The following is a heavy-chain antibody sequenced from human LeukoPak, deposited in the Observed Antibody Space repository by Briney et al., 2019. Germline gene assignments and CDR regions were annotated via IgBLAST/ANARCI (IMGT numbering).Heavy chain of an antibody. V-gene: IGHV4-59*11. CDR3: ARGNYDFWSGYSTGDAFYF. CDR1: GVSISGHY. Sequence: SETLSLTCTVSGVSISGHYWSWIRQPPGKGLEWIGYIYYSGNTNYNPSLKSRVTISIDTSKNQFSLKLTSVTAADTAVYYCARGNYDFWSGYSTGDAFYFWGQGTMVTVSS. CDR2: IYYSGNT. D-gene: IGHD3-3*01. J-gene: IGHJ3*01.